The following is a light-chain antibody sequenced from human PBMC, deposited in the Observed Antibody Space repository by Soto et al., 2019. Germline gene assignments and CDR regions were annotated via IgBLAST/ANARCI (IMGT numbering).Light chain of an antibody. CDR2: AAS. Sequence: EIQLTQSPSSLSESVGDRVTITCRASQGIINYLAWYQQKPGTVPKLLIYAASTLQSGFPTRFSGSGSGTDFKLTISSLQPEDVATYYSHKYNSAPFTFGQGTRLEIK. CDR1: QGIINY. J-gene: IGKJ5*01. V-gene: IGKV1-27*01. CDR3: HKYNSAPFT.